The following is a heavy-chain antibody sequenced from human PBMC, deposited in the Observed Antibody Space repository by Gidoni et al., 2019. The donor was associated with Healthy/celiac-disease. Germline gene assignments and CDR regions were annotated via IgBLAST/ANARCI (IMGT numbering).Heavy chain of an antibody. D-gene: IGHD3-10*01. Sequence: QVTLPESGPVLVKPTETLTLTCTASGFSLRHARMGVRLIRQPPGKALEWLAHMFSDDEKSYSTSLQSRLTSSKDTSKCQLVLTMTNMDPVYTAKYYCARIAYYGSGSHPDAFDIWGQGTMVTVSS. V-gene: IGHV2-26*01. CDR2: MFSDDEK. CDR3: ARIAYYGSGSHPDAFDI. J-gene: IGHJ3*02. CDR1: GFSLRHARMG.